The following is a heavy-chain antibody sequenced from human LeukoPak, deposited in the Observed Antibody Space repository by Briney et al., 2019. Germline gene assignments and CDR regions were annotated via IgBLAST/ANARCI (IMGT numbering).Heavy chain of an antibody. J-gene: IGHJ4*02. Sequence: ASVKVSCKASGYTFTSYYMHWVRQAPGQGLEWMGIINPSGGSTSYAQKFQGRVTMTRDTSTSTVYMELSSLRSEYTAVYYCARYRYSDDSSGYIRGISFDYWGQGTLVTVSS. V-gene: IGHV1-46*01. CDR3: ARYRYSDDSSGYIRGISFDY. CDR1: GYTFTSYY. CDR2: INPSGGST. D-gene: IGHD3-22*01.